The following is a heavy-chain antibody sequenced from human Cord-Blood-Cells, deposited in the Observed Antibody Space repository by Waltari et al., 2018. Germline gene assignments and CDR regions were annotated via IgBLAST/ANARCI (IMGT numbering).Heavy chain of an antibody. V-gene: IGHV4-34*01. D-gene: IGHD3-3*01. J-gene: IGHJ6*02. CDR2: INHSGST. Sequence: VQLQQWGAGLLKPSETLSLTCAVYGGSFSGYYWSWIRQHPGKGLEWIGEINHSGSTNYNPSLKSRVTISVDTSKNQFSLKLSSVTAADTAVYYCARGSDYDFWSGYYGDYYYGMDVWGQGTTVTVSS. CDR3: ARGSDYDFWSGYYGDYYYGMDV. CDR1: GGSFSGYY.